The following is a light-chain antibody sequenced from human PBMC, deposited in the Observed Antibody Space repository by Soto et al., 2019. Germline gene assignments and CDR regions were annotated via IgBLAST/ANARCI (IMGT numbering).Light chain of an antibody. CDR1: QSISSY. CDR2: AAS. Sequence: DIKMTQSPSSLSASVGDRVTITCRASQSISSYLNWYKQKPGKAPKLLIYAASSLQSGVPSRFSGSGAGTDFTRTISSLQPEDVSSDYCQQSYSTPPTFGQGTKV. V-gene: IGKV1-39*01. CDR3: QQSYSTPPT. J-gene: IGKJ1*01.